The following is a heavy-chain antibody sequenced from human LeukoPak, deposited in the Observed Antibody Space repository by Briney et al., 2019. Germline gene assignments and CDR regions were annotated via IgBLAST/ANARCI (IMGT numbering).Heavy chain of an antibody. CDR3: ARDPKTGAQTHSY. V-gene: IGHV3-21*01. CDR1: GFTFSSYS. D-gene: IGHD4-11*01. Sequence: GGSLRLSCAASGFTFSSYSMNWVRQAPGKGLEWVSSISSSSSYIYYADSVKGRFTISRDNAKNSPYLQMNSLRAEDTAVYYCARDPKTGAQTHSYWGQGTLVTVSS. CDR2: ISSSSSYI. J-gene: IGHJ4*02.